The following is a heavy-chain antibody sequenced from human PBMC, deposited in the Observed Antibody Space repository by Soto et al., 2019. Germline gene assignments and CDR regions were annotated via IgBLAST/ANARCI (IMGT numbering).Heavy chain of an antibody. Sequence: EVQLVESGGDLVQPGGSLRLSCAASGFSFSDHYMDWVRQAPGKGLEWVGRIRNKAKSYTTEYAASVKGRFIISGDDSKNTLYLQMSSLKTEDTAVYYCARSGTDSSTWSDDRFDIWGQGTMVTVSS. V-gene: IGHV3-72*01. CDR3: ARSGTDSSTWSDDRFDI. D-gene: IGHD6-13*01. CDR1: GFSFSDHY. J-gene: IGHJ3*02. CDR2: IRNKAKSYTT.